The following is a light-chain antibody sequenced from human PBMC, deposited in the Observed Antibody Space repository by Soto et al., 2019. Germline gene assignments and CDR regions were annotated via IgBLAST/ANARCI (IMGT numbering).Light chain of an antibody. J-gene: IGKJ1*01. CDR1: QSISGY. V-gene: IGKV1-5*01. Sequence: DIQMTQSPSTLSASVGDTVTITCRASQSISGYLVWYQQKPGKAPKLLSLESGVPSRFIGSGSGTGFTLTISSLQPDDSASYYCQQYHSYPWTFGQGTRVEIK. CDR3: QQYHSYPWT.